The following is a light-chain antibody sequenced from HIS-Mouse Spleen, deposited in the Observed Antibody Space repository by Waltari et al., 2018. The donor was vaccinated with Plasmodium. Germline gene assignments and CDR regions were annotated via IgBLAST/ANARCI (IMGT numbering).Light chain of an antibody. CDR1: ALPKKY. CDR3: YSTDSSGNHRV. Sequence: SYELTQPPSVSVSPGQTARITCSGDALPKKYAYWYQQKSGQAPVLVIYEDSKRPPGIPGRFSGSSSGTMATLTISGAQMEDEADYYCYSTDSSGNHRVFGGGTKLTVL. CDR2: EDS. J-gene: IGLJ3*02. V-gene: IGLV3-10*01.